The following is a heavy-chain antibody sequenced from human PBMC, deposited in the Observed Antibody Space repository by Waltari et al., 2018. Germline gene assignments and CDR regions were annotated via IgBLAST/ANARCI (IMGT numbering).Heavy chain of an antibody. CDR1: GFTFSSYD. V-gene: IGHV3-13*01. D-gene: IGHD2-15*01. J-gene: IGHJ6*04. CDR2: IGTSVDT. Sequence: EVQLVESGGGLVQPGGSLRLSCAASGFTFSSYDMHWVRQATGTGLEWVSAIGTSVDTYTPGSVKGRFTIAGENAKNDLYRQMNRLRAGDTAVYYCARDTTDCSGGSCYLGGMDVWGKGTTVTVSA. CDR3: ARDTTDCSGGSCYLGGMDV.